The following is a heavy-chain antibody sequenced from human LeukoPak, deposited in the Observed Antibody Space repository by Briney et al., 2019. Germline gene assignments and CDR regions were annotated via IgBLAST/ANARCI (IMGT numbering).Heavy chain of an antibody. V-gene: IGHV3-30*18. CDR3: AKELYGDYYYYYGMDV. CDR1: GFTLSSYG. J-gene: IGHJ6*02. CDR2: ISYDGSNK. Sequence: PGGSMRLSCAAYGFTLSSYGMHWVSQAQGKGLEWVAVISYDGSNKYYADSVKGRFTISRDNSKNTLYLQMNSLRAEDTAVYYWAKELYGDYYYYYGMDVWGQGTTVTVSS. D-gene: IGHD4-17*01.